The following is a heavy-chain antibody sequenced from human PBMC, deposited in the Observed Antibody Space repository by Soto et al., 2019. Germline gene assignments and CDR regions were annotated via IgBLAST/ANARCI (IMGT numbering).Heavy chain of an antibody. V-gene: IGHV3-33*01. D-gene: IGHD6-19*01. CDR3: ARARSSGWRMRGGAFDY. CDR1: GFTFSSYG. CDR2: IWYDGSNK. J-gene: IGHJ4*02. Sequence: GGSLRLSCAASGFTFSSYGMRWVRQAPGKGLEWVAVIWYDGSNKYYADSVKGRFTISRDNSKNTLYLQMNSLRAEDTAVYYCARARSSGWRMRGGAFDYWGQGTLVTVSS.